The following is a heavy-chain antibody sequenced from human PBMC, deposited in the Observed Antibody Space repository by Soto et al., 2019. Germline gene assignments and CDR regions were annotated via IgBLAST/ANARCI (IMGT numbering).Heavy chain of an antibody. D-gene: IGHD6-13*01. CDR2: FDPEDGET. CDR3: AKDPGYSSSWYAFDI. V-gene: IGHV1-24*01. J-gene: IGHJ3*02. CDR1: GYTLTELS. Sequence: ASVKVSCKVSGYTLTELSMHWVRQAPGKGLEWMGGFDPEDGETIYAQKFQGRVTMTEDTSTDTAYMELSSLRSEDTAVYYCAKDPGYSSSWYAFDIWGQGTMVTVSS.